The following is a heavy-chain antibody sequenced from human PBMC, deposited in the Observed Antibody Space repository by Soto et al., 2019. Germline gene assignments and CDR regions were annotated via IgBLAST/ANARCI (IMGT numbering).Heavy chain of an antibody. CDR2: ISHDGKVK. CDR1: GFTFSRYG. D-gene: IGHD6-6*01. Sequence: QVQLVESGGGVVQPGRSLRLSCAASGFTFSRYGMHWVRQAPGKGLEWVTVISHDGKVKYYVDSVKDRFTISRANSKNTLSLQMNSLRAEDTGVYYCAKEYTQYRCTSLDYWGQGTPVTVSS. J-gene: IGHJ4*02. CDR3: AKEYTQYRCTSLDY. V-gene: IGHV3-30*18.